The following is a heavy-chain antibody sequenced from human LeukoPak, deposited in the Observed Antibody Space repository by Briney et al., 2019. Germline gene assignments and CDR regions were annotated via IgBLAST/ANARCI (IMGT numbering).Heavy chain of an antibody. J-gene: IGHJ6*02. V-gene: IGHV1-46*01. CDR3: ARPRRDIVVGDYYGMDV. CDR1: GYTFTSYY. Sequence: ASVKVSCKASGYTFTSYYMHWVRQAPGQGLEWMGIINPSGGSTSYAQKLQGRVTMTTDTSTSTAYMELRSLRSDDTAVHYCARPRRDIVVGDYYGMDVWGQGTTVTVSS. D-gene: IGHD2-2*01. CDR2: INPSGGST.